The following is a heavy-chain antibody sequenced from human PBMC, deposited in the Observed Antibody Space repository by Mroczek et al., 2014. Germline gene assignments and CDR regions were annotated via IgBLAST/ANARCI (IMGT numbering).Heavy chain of an antibody. Sequence: QVQLVESGGGVVQPGRSLRLSCAASGFTFSSYAMHWVRQAPGKGLEWVAVISYDGSNKYYADSVKGRFTISRDNSKNTLYLQMNSLRAEDTAVYYCASMRGISGSYLDYWGQGTLVTVSS. J-gene: IGHJ4*02. CDR1: GFTFSSYA. V-gene: IGHV3-30-3*01. CDR2: ISYDGSNK. CDR3: ASMRGISGSYLDY. D-gene: IGHD1-26*01.